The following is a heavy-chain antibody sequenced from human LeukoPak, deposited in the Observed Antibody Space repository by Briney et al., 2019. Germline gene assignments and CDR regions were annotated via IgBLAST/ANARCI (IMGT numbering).Heavy chain of an antibody. Sequence: SETLSLTCTVSGGSISSYYWTWIRQPPGKGLEWIGYIYYSGSTNYNPSLKSRVTISVDTSKNQFSLKLTSVTAADTAVYYCARARRNYGGYYYYYMDVWGKGTTVTVSS. V-gene: IGHV4-59*01. J-gene: IGHJ6*03. D-gene: IGHD3-16*01. CDR1: GGSISSYY. CDR2: IYYSGST. CDR3: ARARRNYGGYYYYYMDV.